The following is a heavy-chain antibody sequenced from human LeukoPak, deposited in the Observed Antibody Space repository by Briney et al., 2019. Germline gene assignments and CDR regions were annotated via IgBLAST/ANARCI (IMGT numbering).Heavy chain of an antibody. CDR1: GGSISSGGYY. Sequence: PSETLSLTCTVSGGSISSGGYYWSWIRQHPGKGLEWIGYIYYSGSTYYNPSLKSRVTISVDTSKNQFSLKLSSVTAADTAVYYCANVRGGTNWFDPWGQGTLVTVSS. D-gene: IGHD3-16*01. CDR3: ANVRGGTNWFDP. J-gene: IGHJ5*02. CDR2: IYYSGST. V-gene: IGHV4-31*03.